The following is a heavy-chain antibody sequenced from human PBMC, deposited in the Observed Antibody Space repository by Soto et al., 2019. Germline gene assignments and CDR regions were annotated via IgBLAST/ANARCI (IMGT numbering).Heavy chain of an antibody. J-gene: IGHJ6*03. CDR1: GFTFSSYS. CDR2: ISSSSSYI. Sequence: EVQLVESGGGLVKPGGSLRLSCAASGFTFSSYSMNWVRQAPGKGLEWVSSISSSSSYIYYADSVKGRFTISIDNAKNSLYPQMNSLGAQDTAVYYCAPKGPYYYYYMDVWGKGTTVTVSS. V-gene: IGHV3-21*01. CDR3: APKGPYYYYYMDV.